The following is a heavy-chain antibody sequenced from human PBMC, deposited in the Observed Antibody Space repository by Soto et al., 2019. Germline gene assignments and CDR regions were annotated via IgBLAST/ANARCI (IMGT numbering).Heavy chain of an antibody. V-gene: IGHV4-31*03. D-gene: IGHD2-15*01. CDR3: VRGPHCSGGSCYNWFDP. J-gene: IGHJ5*02. Sequence: SETLSLTCTVSGGSISTSGYYWTWIRQHPGRGLEWIGNIYYTGSTDYNPSLKSRLTISVDTSKNQFSLKLSSVTAADTAVYYFVRGPHCSGGSCYNWFDPWGQGTLVTVSS. CDR2: IYYTGST. CDR1: GGSISTSGYY.